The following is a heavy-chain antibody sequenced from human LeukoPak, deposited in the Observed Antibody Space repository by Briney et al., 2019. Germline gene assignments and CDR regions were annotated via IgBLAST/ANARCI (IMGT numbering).Heavy chain of an antibody. CDR3: AKAPPYKKYFDY. CDR2: ISSSSSII. Sequence: GGSLRLSCAASGFTFNNYDMNWVRQAPGKGLEWVSYISSSSSIIYYADSVKGRFTISRDNSKNTLYLQMNSLRAEDTAVYYCAKAPPYKKYFDYWGQGTLVTVSS. V-gene: IGHV3-48*01. CDR1: GFTFNNYD. J-gene: IGHJ4*02. D-gene: IGHD1-1*01.